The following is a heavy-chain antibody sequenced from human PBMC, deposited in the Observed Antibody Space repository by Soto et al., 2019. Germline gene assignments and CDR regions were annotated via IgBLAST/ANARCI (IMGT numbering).Heavy chain of an antibody. CDR3: ARSGEAYYDVLTGYYKGSWFDP. Sequence: QVQLVQSGAEVRRTGSSVKVSCKASGGSFSYYAFSWVRQGPGQGLEWMGGISPLFGTTKYAQTFQGRVTITADESTKIVYMELSSLRSEDTAVYYCARSGEAYYDVLTGYYKGSWFDPWGQGTLGTVSS. V-gene: IGHV1-69*01. D-gene: IGHD3-9*01. J-gene: IGHJ5*02. CDR2: ISPLFGTT. CDR1: GGSFSYYA.